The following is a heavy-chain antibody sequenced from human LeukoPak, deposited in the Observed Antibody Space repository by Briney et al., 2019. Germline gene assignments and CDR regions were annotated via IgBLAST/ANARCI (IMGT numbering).Heavy chain of an antibody. CDR1: GFTFSSFA. CDR2: ISGSGDST. D-gene: IGHD5-24*01. Sequence: PGGSLRLSCAASGFTFSSFALSWVRQAPGKGLEWVSSISGSGDSTYYMESVKGRFTISRDNSENTLYLQMNSLRAEDTAVYYCSRDLRGRDDYWGQGILVIVSS. CDR3: SRDLRGRDDY. V-gene: IGHV3-23*01. J-gene: IGHJ4*02.